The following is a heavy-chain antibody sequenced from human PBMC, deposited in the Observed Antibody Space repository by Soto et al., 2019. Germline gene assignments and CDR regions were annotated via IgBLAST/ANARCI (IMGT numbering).Heavy chain of an antibody. V-gene: IGHV4-30-2*01. CDR2: IYYGST. CDR1: GGSISGGGYS. CDR3: ARTPDI. J-gene: IGHJ3*02. Sequence: SETLSLTCAVSGGSISGGGYSWSWIRQPPGKGLEWIGYIYYGSTYYNPSLKSRVTISVDRSKNQFSLKLSSVTAADTAVYYCARTPDIWGQGTMVTVS.